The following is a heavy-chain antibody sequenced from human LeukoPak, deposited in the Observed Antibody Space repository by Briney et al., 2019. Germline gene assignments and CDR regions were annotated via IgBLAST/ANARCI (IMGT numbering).Heavy chain of an antibody. CDR2: IYYSGST. D-gene: IGHD5-24*01. Sequence: SQTLSPTCTVSRGSISSGGYYWSWIRQHPGKGLEWIGYIYYSGSTYYKRSLNSRVTISVDKSKNQFSLKLSSVTAADTAVYYCARDAMATTEGGIDYWGQGTLVTVSS. CDR1: RGSISSGGYY. V-gene: IGHV4-31*03. J-gene: IGHJ4*02. CDR3: ARDAMATTEGGIDY.